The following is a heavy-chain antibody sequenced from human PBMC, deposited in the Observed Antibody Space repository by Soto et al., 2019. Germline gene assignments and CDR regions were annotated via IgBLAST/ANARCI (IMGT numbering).Heavy chain of an antibody. D-gene: IGHD5-18*01. Sequence: SETLSLTCTVSGCSISSYYWSWIRQPPGKGLEWIGYIYYSGSTNYNPSLKSRVTTSVDTSKNQFSLKLSSVTAADTAVYYCARVRGYSYGYGLFDYWGQGTLVTVSS. CDR3: ARVRGYSYGYGLFDY. V-gene: IGHV4-59*01. J-gene: IGHJ4*02. CDR1: GCSISSYY. CDR2: IYYSGST.